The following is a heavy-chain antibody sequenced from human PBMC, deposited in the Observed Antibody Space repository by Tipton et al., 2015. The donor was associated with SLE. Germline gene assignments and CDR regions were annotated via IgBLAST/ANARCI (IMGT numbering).Heavy chain of an antibody. CDR1: GDSISGGKYH. CDR2: VYPSGAT. V-gene: IGHV4-61*02. D-gene: IGHD3-3*01. J-gene: IGHJ5*02. CDR3: ARGGRVLRSLESYRGFDP. Sequence: TLSLTCTVSGDSISGGKYHWSWVRQPPGKGLQWIGRVYPSGATDYNSSLKSRLSISVDTSKNQFSLKLSSVTAADTAVYYCARGGRVLRSLESYRGFDPWGQGTLVTVSS.